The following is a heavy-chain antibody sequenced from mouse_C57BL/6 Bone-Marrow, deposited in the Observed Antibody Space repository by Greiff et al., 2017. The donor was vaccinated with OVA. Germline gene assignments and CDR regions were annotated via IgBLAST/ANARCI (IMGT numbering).Heavy chain of an antibody. CDR1: GYTFTSYG. CDR2: IYPRSGNT. Sequence: QVQLQQSGAELARPGASVKLSCKASGYTFTSYGISWVKQRTGQGLEWIGEIYPRSGNTYYNEKFKGKATLTADKSSSTAYMELRSLTSEDSAVYFCASPYGKAWFAYWGQGTLVTVSA. D-gene: IGHD2-1*01. CDR3: ASPYGKAWFAY. J-gene: IGHJ3*01. V-gene: IGHV1-81*01.